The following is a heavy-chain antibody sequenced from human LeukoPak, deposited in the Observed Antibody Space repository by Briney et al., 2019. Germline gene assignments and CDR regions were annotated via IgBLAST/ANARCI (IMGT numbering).Heavy chain of an antibody. CDR1: GGTFSCYA. CDR2: IIPIFGTA. Sequence: ASVKVSCKASGGTFSCYAISWVRQAPGQGLEWMGGIIPIFGTANYAQKLQGRVTITTDESTSTAYMELSSLRSEDTAVYYCAMVRAQNYDFWSGYYVAPLGRLRHAPYYYYMDVWGKGTTVTVSS. CDR3: AMVRAQNYDFWSGYYVAPLGRLRHAPYYYYMDV. J-gene: IGHJ6*03. D-gene: IGHD3-3*01. V-gene: IGHV1-69*05.